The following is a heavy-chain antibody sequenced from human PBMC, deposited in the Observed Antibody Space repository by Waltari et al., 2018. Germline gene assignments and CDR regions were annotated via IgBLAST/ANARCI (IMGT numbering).Heavy chain of an antibody. V-gene: IGHV1-18*01. CDR1: GYTFTSYG. CDR2: ISAYNGNT. J-gene: IGHJ6*02. Sequence: KPGASVKVSCKASGYTFTSYGISWVRQAPGQGLEWMGWISAYNGNTNYAQKLQGRVTMTTDTSTSTAYTELRSLRSDDTAVYYCARDTALRGSYDNYYYYYGMDVWGQGTTVTVSS. D-gene: IGHD1-26*01. CDR3: ARDTALRGSYDNYYYYYGMDV.